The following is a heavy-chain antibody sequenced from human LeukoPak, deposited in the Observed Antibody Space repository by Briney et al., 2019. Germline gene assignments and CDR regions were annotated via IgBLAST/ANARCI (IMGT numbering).Heavy chain of an antibody. J-gene: IGHJ3*02. V-gene: IGHV3-30*02. CDR3: AKDRWALVRGADAFDI. CDR2: IRYDGSNK. D-gene: IGHD3-10*01. CDR1: GFTFRSYG. Sequence: PGGSLRLSCAASGFTFRSYGMQWVRQAPGKGLEWVAFIRYDGSNKYYADSVKGRFTISRDNSKNTLYLQMNSLRAEDTAVYYCAKDRWALVRGADAFDIWGQGTMVTVSS.